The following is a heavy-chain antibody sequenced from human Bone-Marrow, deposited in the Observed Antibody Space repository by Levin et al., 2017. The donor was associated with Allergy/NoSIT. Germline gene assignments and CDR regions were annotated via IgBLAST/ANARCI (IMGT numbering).Heavy chain of an antibody. J-gene: IGHJ6*03. CDR1: GGSIRSGGYY. Sequence: SETLSLTCTVSGGSIRSGGYYWSWIRQHPGTGLEWIGYINYRGNNYYNPSLKSRVTISVDTSKNQFSLNLNSVTAADTAVYFCARGATMVRGDYYYMDVWGRGTTVTVSS. V-gene: IGHV4-31*03. CDR2: INYRGNN. D-gene: IGHD3-10*01. CDR3: ARGATMVRGDYYYMDV.